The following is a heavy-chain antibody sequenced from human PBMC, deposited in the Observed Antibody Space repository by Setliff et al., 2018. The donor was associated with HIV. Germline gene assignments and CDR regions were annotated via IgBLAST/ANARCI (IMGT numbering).Heavy chain of an antibody. D-gene: IGHD2-8*01. CDR3: AGEIAPAARLPNVGGPPPPGYYHYMDV. CDR2: IYYSGRT. Sequence: PSETLSLTCIVSRGSISSTSHYWGWVRQSPGRRLEWIGSIYYSGRTYYNPSLKSRDTMSVDTSTNQFSLDLTSVTAADTAVYFCAGEIAPAARLPNVGGPPPPGYYHYMDVWGKGTTVTVSS. V-gene: IGHV4-39*07. J-gene: IGHJ6*03. CDR1: RGSISSTSHY.